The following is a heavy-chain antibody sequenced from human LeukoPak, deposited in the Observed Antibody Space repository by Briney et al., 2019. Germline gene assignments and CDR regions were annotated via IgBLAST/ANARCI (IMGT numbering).Heavy chain of an antibody. CDR2: IYSSGST. CDR1: GGSISSYY. V-gene: IGHV4-4*07. CDR3: ARDAQEGRPFDY. J-gene: IGHJ4*02. Sequence: SETLSLTCTVSGGSISSYYWSWIRQPAGKGLEWIGHIYSSGSTNYNPSFKSRVTMSVDTSKSQFSLKLSSVTAADTAVYYCARDAQEGRPFDYWSQGTLVTVSS.